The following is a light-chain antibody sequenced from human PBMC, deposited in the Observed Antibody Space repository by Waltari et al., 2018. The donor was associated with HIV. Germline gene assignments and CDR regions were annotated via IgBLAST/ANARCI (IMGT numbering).Light chain of an antibody. J-gene: IGKJ2*01. CDR1: QRISDTF. Sequence: EIVLTQSPDTLYLSPGKRGTLSCRASQRISDTFLAWYQHKPGQAPRLLIHVTFHRSPGTPDRFSGSGSETEFTLTISRLEPEDFAVYFCQQFNSSPFTFGQGTKLEIK. CDR2: VTF. CDR3: QQFNSSPFT. V-gene: IGKV3-20*01.